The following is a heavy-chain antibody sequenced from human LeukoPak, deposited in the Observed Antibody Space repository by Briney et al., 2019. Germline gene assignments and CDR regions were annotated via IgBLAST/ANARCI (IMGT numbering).Heavy chain of an antibody. Sequence: PSQTLSLTCTVSGGSISSGDYYWSWIRQPPGKGLEWIGYIYYSGSTYYNPSLKSRVTISVDTSKNQFSLKLSSVTAADTAVYYCARDRGYFDWLPPYYYYYMDVWGKGTTVTVTS. J-gene: IGHJ6*03. D-gene: IGHD3-9*01. CDR2: IYYSGST. V-gene: IGHV4-30-4*08. CDR1: GGSISSGDYY. CDR3: ARDRGYFDWLPPYYYYYMDV.